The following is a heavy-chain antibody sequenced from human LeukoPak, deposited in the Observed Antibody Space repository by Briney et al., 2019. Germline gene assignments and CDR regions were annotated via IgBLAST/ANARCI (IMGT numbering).Heavy chain of an antibody. CDR1: GSSISNYY. V-gene: IGHV4-59*01. CDR3: ARVSGYDWESFYDY. CDR2: IYYSGST. D-gene: IGHD5-12*01. J-gene: IGHJ4*02. Sequence: SETLSLTCSVSGSSISNYYWSWIRQPPGKGLEWIGYIYYSGSTYYNPSLKSRVTISVDTSKNQFSLKLSSVTAADTAMYYCARVSGYDWESFYDYWGQGSLVAVSS.